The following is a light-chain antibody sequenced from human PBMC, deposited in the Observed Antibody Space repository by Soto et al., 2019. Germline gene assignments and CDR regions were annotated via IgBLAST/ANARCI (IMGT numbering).Light chain of an antibody. Sequence: IVLTESPGTLSLSPGERTTLSCMASQSISRYLAWYQQKPGQGPRLLIYGASSRATGTPDRFSGSGSGTDFTLTINRLEPEDFALYYCQQYGSSPPTFGQGTKVDIK. CDR3: QQYGSSPPT. CDR1: QSISRY. CDR2: GAS. V-gene: IGKV3-20*01. J-gene: IGKJ1*01.